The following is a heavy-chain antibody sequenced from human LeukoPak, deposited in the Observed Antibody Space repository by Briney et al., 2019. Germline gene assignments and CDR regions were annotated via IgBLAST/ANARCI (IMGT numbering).Heavy chain of an antibody. V-gene: IGHV3-74*01. D-gene: IGHD4/OR15-4a*01. J-gene: IGHJ2*01. CDR2: MNSDGSNT. CDR3: AREAAAIGAWYFDF. CDR1: GFTLSNYW. Sequence: PGGSLRLSCAASGFTLSNYWMHWVRQAPGKGLVWVSPMNSDGSNTAYADSVKGRFTISRDNAKSTLYLQMNSLRAEDTAVYFCAREAAAIGAWYFDFWGRGTLVSVSS.